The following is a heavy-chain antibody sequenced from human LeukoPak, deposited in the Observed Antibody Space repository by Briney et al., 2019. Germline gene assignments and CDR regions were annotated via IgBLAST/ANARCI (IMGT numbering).Heavy chain of an antibody. Sequence: GGSLRLSCAASGFTFDDYAMHWVRQAPGKGLEWVSGISWNSGSIGYADSVKGRFTISRDNAKSSLYLQMNSLRAEDTALYYCAKDISRRYSSSWESDAFDIWGQGTMVTVSS. V-gene: IGHV3-9*01. CDR2: ISWNSGSI. J-gene: IGHJ3*02. D-gene: IGHD6-13*01. CDR1: GFTFDDYA. CDR3: AKDISRRYSSSWESDAFDI.